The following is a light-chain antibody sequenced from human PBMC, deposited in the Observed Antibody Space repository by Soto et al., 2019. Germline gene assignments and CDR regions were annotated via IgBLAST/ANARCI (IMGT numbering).Light chain of an antibody. CDR3: SSYGGSNTLV. Sequence: QSVLTQPPSASGSPGQSVTISCTGTSSDVGSYNYVSWFQQHPGKAPKLVIYDVTKRPSGVPERFSGSKSGNTASLTISGLQPEDEADYYCSSYGGSNTLVFGTGTKLTVL. V-gene: IGLV2-8*01. J-gene: IGLJ1*01. CDR2: DVT. CDR1: SSDVGSYNY.